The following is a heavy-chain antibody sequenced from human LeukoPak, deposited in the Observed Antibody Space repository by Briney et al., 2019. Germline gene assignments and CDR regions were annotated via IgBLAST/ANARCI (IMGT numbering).Heavy chain of an antibody. J-gene: IGHJ4*02. D-gene: IGHD3-3*01. CDR1: GGSISSSNW. CDR3: ASRNYYDFWSGYLTY. V-gene: IGHV4-4*02. CDR2: IYHSGST. Sequence: SGTLSLTCAVSGGSISSSNWWSWVRQPPGKGLEWIGEIYHSGSTNYNPSLKSRVTISVDKSKNQFSLKLSSVTAADTAVYYCASRNYYDFWSGYLTYWGQGTLVTVSS.